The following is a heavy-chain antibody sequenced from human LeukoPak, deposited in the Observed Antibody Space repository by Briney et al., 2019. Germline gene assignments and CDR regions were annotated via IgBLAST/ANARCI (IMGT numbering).Heavy chain of an antibody. CDR3: ARHFDGKGSFDF. CDR2: ISSDGSDT. CDR1: GFNFASRW. J-gene: IGHJ5*01. Sequence: PGGSLRLSCAASGFNFASRWMHWVRQVPGKGRVWVSRISSDGSDTTYADSVKGRFTISRDNVKKIVYLQMRSLRVEDTAVYYCARHFDGKGSFDFWGQGTLVTVSS. V-gene: IGHV3-74*01. D-gene: IGHD4-23*01.